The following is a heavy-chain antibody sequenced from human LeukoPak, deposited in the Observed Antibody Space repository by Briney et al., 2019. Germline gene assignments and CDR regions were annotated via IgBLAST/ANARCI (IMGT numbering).Heavy chain of an antibody. V-gene: IGHV4-34*01. Sequence: PSETLSLTCAVYGGSFSGYYWSWIRQPPGKGLEWIGEINHSGSTNYNPSPKSRVTISVDTSKNQLSLKLSSVTAADTAVYYCVRQQLVRDYGYYFDYWGQGTLVTVSS. CDR1: GGSFSGYY. CDR2: INHSGST. D-gene: IGHD6-13*01. CDR3: VRQQLVRDYGYYFDY. J-gene: IGHJ4*02.